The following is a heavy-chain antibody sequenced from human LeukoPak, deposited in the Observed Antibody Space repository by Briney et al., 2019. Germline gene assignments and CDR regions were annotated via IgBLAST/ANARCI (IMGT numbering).Heavy chain of an antibody. CDR1: NGSFSGYY. V-gene: IGHV4-39*01. Sequence: PSETLSLTCTVYNGSFSGYYWTWIRQPPGKGLEWIGTIYYSGSTYYNPSLTSRVTISVDTSKNQFSLKLSSVTAADTAVYYCARHKDYYYSYMDVWGKGTTVTISS. CDR3: ARHKDYYYSYMDV. J-gene: IGHJ6*03. CDR2: IYYSGST.